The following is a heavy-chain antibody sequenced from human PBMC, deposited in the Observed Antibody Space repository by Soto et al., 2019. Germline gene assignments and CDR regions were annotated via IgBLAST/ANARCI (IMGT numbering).Heavy chain of an antibody. Sequence: QVQLVESGGGVVQPGRSLRLFCAASGFTFSTYGMHWVRQAPGKGLEWVAVISYDGSNKYYADSVKGRFTISRDNSKNTXXXXXXSLXAXXTAXXYXXXVVPAAMYYYYGMDVWGQGTTVTVSS. J-gene: IGHJ6*02. D-gene: IGHD2-2*01. CDR2: ISYDGSNK. V-gene: IGHV3-30*03. CDR3: XXVVPAAMYYYYGMDV. CDR1: GFTFSTYG.